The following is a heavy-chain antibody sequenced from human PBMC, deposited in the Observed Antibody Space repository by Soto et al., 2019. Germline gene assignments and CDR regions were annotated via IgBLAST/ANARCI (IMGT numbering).Heavy chain of an antibody. V-gene: IGHV3-23*01. CDR1: GFTFSVYT. J-gene: IGHJ4*02. CDR3: AKDFTPDSRWDIDY. D-gene: IGHD1-26*01. CDR2: IYGNGRST. Sequence: EVQLLESGGGLVQPAGSLRLSCAASGFTFSVYTMSWFRQAPGRGLVWVSSIYGNGRSTFYSTSVKGRFTITRDNSGNTVYLQMSSLRVEDTAIYYCAKDFTPDSRWDIDYWGRGSLVAVSS.